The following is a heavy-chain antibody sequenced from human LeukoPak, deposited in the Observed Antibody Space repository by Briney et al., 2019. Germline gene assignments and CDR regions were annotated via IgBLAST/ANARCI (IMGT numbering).Heavy chain of an antibody. Sequence: GRSLRLSCAASGFRFSSYGMHWVRQAPGKGLEWVAVIWFDGGKKYYPQSVRGRVTISRDNSKNTLDLQMNSLRAEDTAVYYCARDAYSADGFGGGMDVWGKGTTVTVSS. D-gene: IGHD3-10*01. V-gene: IGHV3-33*01. CDR1: GFRFSSYG. J-gene: IGHJ6*04. CDR3: ARDAYSADGFGGGMDV. CDR2: IWFDGGKK.